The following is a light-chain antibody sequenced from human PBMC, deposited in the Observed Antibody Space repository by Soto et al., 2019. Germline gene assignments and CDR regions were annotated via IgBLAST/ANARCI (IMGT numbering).Light chain of an antibody. CDR3: CSHAGGSSWV. V-gene: IGLV2-11*01. CDR1: SGNVGAYDR. Sequence: QSALTQPRSVSGSPGQSVTISCTGTSGNVGAYDRVSWYQHHPTKAPKLIIYDVSDRPSGVPYRFPGSKSGSTASLSISGLQAEDEADYYCCSHAGGSSWVFGGGTQLTVL. J-gene: IGLJ3*02. CDR2: DVS.